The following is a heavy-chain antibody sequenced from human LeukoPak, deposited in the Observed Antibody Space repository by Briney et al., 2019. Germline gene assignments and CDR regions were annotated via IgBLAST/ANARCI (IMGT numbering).Heavy chain of an antibody. J-gene: IGHJ5*02. V-gene: IGHV1-2*02. CDR2: INPNSGVT. CDR3: ARLTYYDILTGNH. D-gene: IGHD3-9*01. CDR1: GYTFTSYG. Sequence: ASVKVSCKASGYTFTSYGISWVRQAPGQGLEWMGWINPNSGVTNYAQKFQGRVTMTSDTSISTAYMELSRLRSDDTAVYYCARLTYYDILTGNHWGQGTLVTVSS.